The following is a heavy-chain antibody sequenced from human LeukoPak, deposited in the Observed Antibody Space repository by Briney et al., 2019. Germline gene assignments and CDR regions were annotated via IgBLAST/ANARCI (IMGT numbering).Heavy chain of an antibody. V-gene: IGHV3-7*03. CDR3: GRGGWFGR. J-gene: IGHJ6*02. Sequence: GGSLRLSCAASGFTFSSYWMNWARQAPRKGLEWVASINHNGNVNYYVDSVKGRFTISRDNAKNSLYLQMSNLRAEDTAVYFGGRGGWFGRRGQGATVTVSS. CDR1: GFTFSSYW. CDR2: INHNGNVN. D-gene: IGHD3/OR15-3a*01.